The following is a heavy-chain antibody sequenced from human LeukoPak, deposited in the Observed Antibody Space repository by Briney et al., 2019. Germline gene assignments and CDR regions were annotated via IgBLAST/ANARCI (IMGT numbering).Heavy chain of an antibody. V-gene: IGHV3-11*04. CDR2: IGTSGSPI. J-gene: IGHJ4*02. D-gene: IGHD2-21*02. CDR3: AKERMEVMTY. Sequence: GGSLRLSCVASGFTFSDYYMSWIRQAPGKGLEWVSYIGTSGSPIYYADSVKGRFTISRDNSKNTLYLQMNSLRAEDTAVYYCAKERMEVMTYWGQGTLVTVSS. CDR1: GFTFSDYY.